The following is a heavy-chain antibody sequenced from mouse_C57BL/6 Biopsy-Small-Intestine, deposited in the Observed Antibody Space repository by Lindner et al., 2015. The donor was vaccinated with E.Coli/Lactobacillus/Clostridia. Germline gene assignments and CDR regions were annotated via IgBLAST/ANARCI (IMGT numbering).Heavy chain of an antibody. CDR3: ARGLRRNFDV. CDR1: GYAFSNSW. J-gene: IGHJ1*03. V-gene: IGHV14-2*01. CDR2: IDPEDGET. D-gene: IGHD2-2*01. Sequence: VQLQESGPDLVKPGASVKISCKASGYAFSNSWMNWVKQRTEQGLEWIGRIDPEDGETKYAPKFQGKATITADTSSNTAYLHLSSLTSEDTAVYYCARGLRRNFDVWGTGTTVTVSS.